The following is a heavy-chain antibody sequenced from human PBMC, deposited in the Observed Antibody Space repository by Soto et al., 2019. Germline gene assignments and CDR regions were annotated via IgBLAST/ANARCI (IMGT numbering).Heavy chain of an antibody. Sequence: QVQLQESGPGLVKPSQTLSLTCTVSGGSISSGGYYWSWIRQHPGKGLEWIGYIYHSGTTYYNPSLKSRVTRSVDTSKTQFSRKLTSVTAADTAVYYCARVRGNQLLWWFDPWGQGTLVTVSS. V-gene: IGHV4-31*03. D-gene: IGHD2-2*01. J-gene: IGHJ5*02. CDR3: ARVRGNQLLWWFDP. CDR1: GGSISSGGYY. CDR2: IYHSGTT.